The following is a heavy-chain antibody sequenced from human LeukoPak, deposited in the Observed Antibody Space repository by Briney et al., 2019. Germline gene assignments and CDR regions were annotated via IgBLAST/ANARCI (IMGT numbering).Heavy chain of an antibody. Sequence: SETLSLTCIVSGDSFSNTMYYWGWIRQPPGKGLEWIATISDTGVTYYNPSLARRTTISIDTSKKQFSLKLNSVTAADTAMFYCERWVERPKAFDIWGQGTKVTV. V-gene: IGHV4-39*07. CDR1: GDSFSNTMYY. CDR2: ISDTGVT. CDR3: ERWVERPKAFDI. D-gene: IGHD1-1*01. J-gene: IGHJ3*02.